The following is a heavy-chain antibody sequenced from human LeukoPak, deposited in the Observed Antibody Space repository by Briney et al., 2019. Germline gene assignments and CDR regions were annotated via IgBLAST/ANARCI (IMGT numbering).Heavy chain of an antibody. CDR3: ARGLIAAAGPSPGN. Sequence: GALRLSCAASGCTFSSYSMNWVRQAPGKGLEWVSSISSSSSYIYYADSVKGRFTISRDNAKNSLYLQMNSLRAEDTAVYYCARGLIAAAGPSPGNWGQGTLVTVSS. V-gene: IGHV3-21*01. J-gene: IGHJ4*02. D-gene: IGHD6-13*01. CDR1: GCTFSSYS. CDR2: ISSSSSYI.